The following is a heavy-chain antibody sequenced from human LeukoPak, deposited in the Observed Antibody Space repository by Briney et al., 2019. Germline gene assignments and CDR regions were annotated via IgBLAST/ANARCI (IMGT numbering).Heavy chain of an antibody. CDR3: SRHGYHYSSASDWFDS. V-gene: IGHV1-69*04. CDR1: GDTFSSYA. CDR2: IIAIVGIA. J-gene: IGHJ5*01. Sequence: SLRVSCTASGDTFSSYAISWVRQAPGEGLEWMGRIIAIVGIAYYAQTLQGGVTISADKSTSTAYMQLSSLRAEDTAVYYCSRHGYHYSSASDWFDSWGQGTLVTVYS. D-gene: IGHD6-19*01.